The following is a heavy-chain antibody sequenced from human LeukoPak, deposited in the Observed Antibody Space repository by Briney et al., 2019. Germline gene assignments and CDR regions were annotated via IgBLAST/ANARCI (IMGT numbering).Heavy chain of an antibody. Sequence: SETLSLTCAVYGGSFSGYYWSWIRQPPGKGLEWIGEINHSGSTNYNPSLKSRVTISVDTSKNQFSLELSSVTAADTAVYYCARGRVYDYVWGSYRFDYWGQGTLVTVSS. CDR1: GGSFSGYY. CDR2: INHSGST. J-gene: IGHJ4*02. CDR3: ARGRVYDYVWGSYRFDY. D-gene: IGHD3-16*02. V-gene: IGHV4-34*01.